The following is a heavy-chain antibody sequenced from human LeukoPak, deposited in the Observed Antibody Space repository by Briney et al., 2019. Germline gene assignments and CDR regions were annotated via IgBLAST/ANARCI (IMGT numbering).Heavy chain of an antibody. CDR2: ITSAGST. J-gene: IGHJ4*02. Sequence: GGSLRLSCAASGFTFSTYAMTWVRQAPGKGLEWISTITSAGSTHYADSVKGRFTISRDNVKNSLYLQMNSLRAEDTAVYYCARDLRFGELSHWGQGTLVTVSS. CDR3: ARDLRFGELSH. V-gene: IGHV3-69-1*01. CDR1: GFTFSTYA. D-gene: IGHD3-10*01.